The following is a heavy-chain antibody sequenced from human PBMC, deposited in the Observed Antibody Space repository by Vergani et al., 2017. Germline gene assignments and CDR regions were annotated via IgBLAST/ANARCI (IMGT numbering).Heavy chain of an antibody. V-gene: IGHV3-30*18. CDR3: AKGPLLTAMVFDY. CDR1: GLMFNNYG. J-gene: IGHJ4*02. CDR2: ISYDGSNK. Sequence: QVQLVESGGGVVQPGRSLRLSCETSGLMFNNYGMHWVRQAPGKGLEWVAVISYDGSNKYYADSVKGRFTISRDNSKNTLYLQMNSLRAEDTAVYYCAKGPLLTAMVFDYWGQGTLVTVSS. D-gene: IGHD5-18*01.